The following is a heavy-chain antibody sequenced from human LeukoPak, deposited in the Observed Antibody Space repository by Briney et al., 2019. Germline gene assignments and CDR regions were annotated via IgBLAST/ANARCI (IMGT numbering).Heavy chain of an antibody. D-gene: IGHD3-22*01. J-gene: IGHJ4*02. CDR3: ARGGSYYYDSSGYYQAKGFDY. CDR2: IYTSGST. Sequence: SESLSLICTVSGGSISSYYWSWIRQPAGKGLEWIGRIYTSGSTNYNPSLKSRVTMSVDTSKNQFSLKLSSVTAADTAVYYCARGGSYYYDSSGYYQAKGFDYWGQGTLVTVSS. CDR1: GGSISSYY. V-gene: IGHV4-4*07.